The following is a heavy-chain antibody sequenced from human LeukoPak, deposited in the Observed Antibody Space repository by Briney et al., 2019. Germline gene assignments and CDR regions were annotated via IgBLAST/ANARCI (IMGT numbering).Heavy chain of an antibody. V-gene: IGHV1-18*01. CDR1: GYTFTSYG. D-gene: IGHD3-22*01. CDR2: ISAYNGNT. J-gene: IGHJ1*01. CDR3: ARDHSYYDSSGYYYFQH. Sequence: ASVKVSCKASGYTFTSYGISWARQAPGQGLEWMGWISAYNGNTNYAQKLQGRVTMTTDTSTSTAYMELRSLRSDDTAVYFCARDHSYYDSSGYYYFQHWGQGTLVTVSS.